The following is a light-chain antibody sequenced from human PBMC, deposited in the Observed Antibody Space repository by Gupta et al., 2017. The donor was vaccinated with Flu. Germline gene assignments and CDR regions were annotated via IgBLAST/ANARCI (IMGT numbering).Light chain of an antibody. CDR2: PAF. CDR3: QQAYSFPLT. V-gene: IGKV1-12*01. Sequence: DIQMTQSPSSVSASVGDRVTSTCRASQVIYSQLGWYQQKPGKAPKLLHYPAFPLQIGVPSRFSGSGSETDFTLTINSLQHEDAATYYCQQAYSFPLTLGGGSKVEIK. CDR1: QVIYSQ. J-gene: IGKJ4*01.